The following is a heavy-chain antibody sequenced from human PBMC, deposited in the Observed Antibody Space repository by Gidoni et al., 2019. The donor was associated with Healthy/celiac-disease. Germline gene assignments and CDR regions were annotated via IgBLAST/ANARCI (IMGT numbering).Heavy chain of an antibody. V-gene: IGHV5-51*01. CDR2: IYPGDSDT. CDR1: GYSFTSYW. Sequence: EVQLVQSGAEVKKPGESLKISCKGSGYSFTSYWIGWVRQMPGKGLEWLGIIYPGDSDTRYSPSFQGQVTISAVKSISTAYLQWSSLKASDTAMYYCARLRGINGGSYYFDYWGQGTLVTVSS. CDR3: ARLRGINGGSYYFDY. D-gene: IGHD1-26*01. J-gene: IGHJ4*02.